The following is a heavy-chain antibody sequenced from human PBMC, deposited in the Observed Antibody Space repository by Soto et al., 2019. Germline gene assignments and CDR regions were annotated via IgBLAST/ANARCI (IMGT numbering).Heavy chain of an antibody. CDR1: GFTFSSYE. CDR3: ARDQRNRWLAPGGMDV. CDR2: ISSSGSTI. J-gene: IGHJ6*02. D-gene: IGHD6-19*01. Sequence: SGGSLRLSCAASGFTFSSYEMNWVRQAPGKGLEWVSYISSSGSTIYYADSVKGRFTISRDNAKNSLYLQMNSLRAEDTAVYYCARDQRNRWLAPGGMDVWGQGTTVTVSS. V-gene: IGHV3-48*03.